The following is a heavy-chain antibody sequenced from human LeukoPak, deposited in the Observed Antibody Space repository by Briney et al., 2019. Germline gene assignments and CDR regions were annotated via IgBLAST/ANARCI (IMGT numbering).Heavy chain of an antibody. V-gene: IGHV4-59*01. Sequence: PSETLSLTCTVSGGSISSYYWSWIRQPPGKGLEWIGYIYYSGSTNYNPSLKSRVTISVDTSKNQFSLKLSSVTAADTAVYYCAREASNWFDPWGQGTLVTVSS. CDR3: AREASNWFDP. CDR1: GGSISSYY. CDR2: IYYSGST. J-gene: IGHJ5*02.